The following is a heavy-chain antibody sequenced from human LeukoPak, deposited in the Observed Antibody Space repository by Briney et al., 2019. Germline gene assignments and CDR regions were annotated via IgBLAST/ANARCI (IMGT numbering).Heavy chain of an antibody. CDR1: GGTFSSYA. CDR3: ARAYSSGSDFDY. Sequence: SVKVSCKASGGTFSSYAISWVRQAPGQGLEWMGRIIPIFGTANYAQKFQGRVTITTDESTSTAYMELSSLRSDDTAVYYCARAYSSGSDFDYWGQGTLVTVSS. CDR2: IIPIFGTA. J-gene: IGHJ4*02. D-gene: IGHD6-19*01. V-gene: IGHV1-69*05.